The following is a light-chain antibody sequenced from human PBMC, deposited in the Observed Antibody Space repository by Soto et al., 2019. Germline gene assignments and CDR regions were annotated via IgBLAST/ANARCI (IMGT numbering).Light chain of an antibody. J-gene: IGKJ1*01. CDR2: GES. CDR3: QQYHNWRT. V-gene: IGKV3-15*01. Sequence: EIVMTQSPATLSVSPGERSTLSCRASQSVTTNLAWYQQKPGQSPRLLIYGESTRATGIPARFSGSGSGTEFTLTISSLQSEDFAIYYCQQYHNWRTLGQGTKVDIK. CDR1: QSVTTN.